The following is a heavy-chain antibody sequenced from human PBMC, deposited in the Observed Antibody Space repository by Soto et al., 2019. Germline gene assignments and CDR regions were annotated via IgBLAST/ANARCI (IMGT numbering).Heavy chain of an antibody. V-gene: IGHV3-13*01. CDR2: IGTAGDT. Sequence: PGGSLRLSCAASGFTVSSYDMHWVRQATGKGLEWVSAIGTAGDTYYPGSVKGRFTISRENAKNSLYLQMNSLRAEDTAVYYCARAVYYDSSGLLFDYWGQGTLVTVSS. J-gene: IGHJ4*02. CDR3: ARAVYYDSSGLLFDY. CDR1: GFTVSSYD. D-gene: IGHD3-22*01.